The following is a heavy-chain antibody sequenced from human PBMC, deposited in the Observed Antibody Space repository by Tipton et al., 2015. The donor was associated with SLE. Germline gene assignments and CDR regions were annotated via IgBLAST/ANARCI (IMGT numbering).Heavy chain of an antibody. CDR2: IYSGGST. Sequence: SLRLSYAASGFTFSSYAMSWVRQAPGKGLEWVSVIYSGGSTYYADSVKGRFTISRDNSKNTLYLQMNSLRAEDTAVYYCAKGVGPIAAADYWGQGTLVTVSS. D-gene: IGHD6-13*01. CDR3: AKGVGPIAAADY. J-gene: IGHJ4*02. V-gene: IGHV3-23*03. CDR1: GFTFSSYA.